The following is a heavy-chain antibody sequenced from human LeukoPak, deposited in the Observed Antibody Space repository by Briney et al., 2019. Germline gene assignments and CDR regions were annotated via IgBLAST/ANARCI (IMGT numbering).Heavy chain of an antibody. D-gene: IGHD2-2*01. J-gene: IGHJ4*02. CDR2: IDPVSGGT. CDR3: ARATGPYTTSRFQN. V-gene: IGHV1-2*02. CDR1: GYNFIYYY. Sequence: ASVKVSCKTSGYNFIYYYIHGVRQPPGQGLGWVGIIDPVSGGTHYAQKFHVGVTMTRDTSISTVYMEMSGLKSDDTALYYCARATGPYTTSRFQNWGQGSLVTVSS.